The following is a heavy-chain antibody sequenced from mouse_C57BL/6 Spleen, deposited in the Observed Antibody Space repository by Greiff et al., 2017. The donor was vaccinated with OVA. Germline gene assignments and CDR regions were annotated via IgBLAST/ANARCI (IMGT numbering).Heavy chain of an antibody. CDR2: ISYDGSN. V-gene: IGHV3-6*01. CDR1: GYSITSGYY. Sequence: EVQVVESGPGLVKPSQSLSLTCSVTGYSITSGYYWNWIRQFPGNKLEWMGYISYDGSNNYNPSLKNRISITRDTSKNQFFLKLNSVTTEDTATYYCARQLYAMDYWGQGTSVTVSS. D-gene: IGHD4-1*02. CDR3: ARQLYAMDY. J-gene: IGHJ4*01.